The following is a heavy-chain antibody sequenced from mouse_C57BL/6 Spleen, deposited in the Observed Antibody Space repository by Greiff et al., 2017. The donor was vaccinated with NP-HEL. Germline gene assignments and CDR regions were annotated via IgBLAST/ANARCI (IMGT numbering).Heavy chain of an antibody. D-gene: IGHD2-4*01. V-gene: IGHV5-17*01. J-gene: IGHJ4*01. Sequence: DVKLQESGGGLVKPGGSLKLSCAASGFTFSDYGMHWVRQAPEQGLEWVAYISSGSSTIYYADTVKGRFTISRDNAKNTLFLQMTSLRSEDTAMYYCARDYDPYAMDDWGQGTSVTVSS. CDR2: ISSGSSTI. CDR3: ARDYDPYAMDD. CDR1: GFTFSDYG.